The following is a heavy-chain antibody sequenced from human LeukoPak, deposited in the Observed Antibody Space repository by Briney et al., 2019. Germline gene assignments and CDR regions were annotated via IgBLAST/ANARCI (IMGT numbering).Heavy chain of an antibody. V-gene: IGHV1-2*02. CDR1: GGTFSSYA. J-gene: IGHJ4*02. CDR3: ARDYPLFDY. CDR2: INPNSGGT. Sequence: ASVKVSCKASGGTFSSYATSWVRQAPGQGLEWMGWINPNSGGTIHVQKFQGRVTMTRDTSISTAYMDLSRLRSDDTAVYYCARDYPLFDYWGQGTLVTVSS.